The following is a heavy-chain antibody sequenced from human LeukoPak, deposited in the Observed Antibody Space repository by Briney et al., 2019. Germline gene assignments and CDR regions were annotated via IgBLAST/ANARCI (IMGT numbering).Heavy chain of an antibody. Sequence: PGGSLRLSCAASGFTFRSYWMRWVRQAPGKGLEWVANIKQDGSEKNYVDSVKGRFTISRDNAKNSLYLQMNSLRAEDTAVYYCARAAGSAWEYFDSWGQGTLVTVSS. D-gene: IGHD1-1*01. V-gene: IGHV3-7*03. J-gene: IGHJ4*02. CDR1: GFTFRSYW. CDR2: IKQDGSEK. CDR3: ARAAGSAWEYFDS.